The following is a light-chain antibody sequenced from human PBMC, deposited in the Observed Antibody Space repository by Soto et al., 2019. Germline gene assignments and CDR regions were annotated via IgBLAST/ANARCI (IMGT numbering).Light chain of an antibody. J-gene: IGKJ2*01. CDR2: DAS. Sequence: EIVLTQSPGTLSLSPGERANLSCRASQSVRSNHLAWYQQKPGQAPRLLIYDASSRATGIPDRFSGSGSGTDFTLTISRLEPEDFAVYYCQQYGSSPRTFGRGTKLEI. CDR1: QSVRSNH. V-gene: IGKV3-20*01. CDR3: QQYGSSPRT.